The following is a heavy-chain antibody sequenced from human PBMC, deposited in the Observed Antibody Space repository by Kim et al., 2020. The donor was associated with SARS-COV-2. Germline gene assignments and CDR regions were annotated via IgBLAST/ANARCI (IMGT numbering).Heavy chain of an antibody. CDR3: ARQGYNVLSGHFERDF. Sequence: SETLSLTCTVSGASLTTTLYYWGWIRQPPGKGLEWIGSISYGGGTFYNPSLNTRVSISRDTSNSQFSLKLISVTAADTALYFCARQGYNVLSGHFERDFWGQGTLVTVSA. CDR1: GASLTTTLYY. J-gene: IGHJ4*02. CDR2: ISYGGGT. D-gene: IGHD3-3*01. V-gene: IGHV4-39*01.